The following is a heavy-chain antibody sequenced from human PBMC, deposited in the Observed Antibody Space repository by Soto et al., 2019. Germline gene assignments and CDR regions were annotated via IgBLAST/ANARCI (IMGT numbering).Heavy chain of an antibody. Sequence: VQLVQSGAEVKKPGASVKVSCKASGYTFTSYGISWVRQAPGQGRGWIGWISAYNGNTNYAQKLQGRVTMTTDTSTSTAYMELRSLRPDDTAVYYCERPHDYWYYYGMDVWGQGTTVTVSS. CDR2: ISAYNGNT. CDR1: GYTFTSYG. CDR3: ERPHDYWYYYGMDV. D-gene: IGHD2-8*02. J-gene: IGHJ6*02. V-gene: IGHV1-18*04.